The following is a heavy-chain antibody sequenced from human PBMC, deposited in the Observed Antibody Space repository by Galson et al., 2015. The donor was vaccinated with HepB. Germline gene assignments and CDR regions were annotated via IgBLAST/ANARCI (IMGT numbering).Heavy chain of an antibody. D-gene: IGHD6-19*01. CDR1: GFSFSTYW. CDR2: IRHDGSDI. Sequence: LRLSCAASGFSFSTYWMSWVRQAPEKGLEWVANIRHDGSDISYVDSVKGRFTISRDNSKNTLFLQKTGLTADDTAIYYCARVHPEYTSGWYRQALYYFDSGGQGTLVASSS. J-gene: IGHJ4*02. V-gene: IGHV3-7*03. CDR3: ARVHPEYTSGWYRQALYYFDS.